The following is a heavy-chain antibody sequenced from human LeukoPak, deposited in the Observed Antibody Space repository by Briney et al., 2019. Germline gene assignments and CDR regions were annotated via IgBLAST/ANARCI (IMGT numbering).Heavy chain of an antibody. CDR1: GGSISSYY. V-gene: IGHV4-59*01. CDR3: ARESPVVAGGSPFDY. J-gene: IGHJ4*02. D-gene: IGHD6-19*01. CDR2: IYYSGST. Sequence: NSSETQSLTCTVSGGSISSYYWSWIRQPPGKGLEWIGYIYYSGSTNYNPSLKSRVTISVDTSKNQFSLKLSSVTAADTAVYYCARESPVVAGGSPFDYWGQGALVTVSS.